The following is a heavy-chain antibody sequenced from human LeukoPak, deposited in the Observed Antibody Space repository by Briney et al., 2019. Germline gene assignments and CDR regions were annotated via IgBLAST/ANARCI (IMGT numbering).Heavy chain of an antibody. D-gene: IGHD2-2*01. CDR1: GGTFSSYA. J-gene: IGHJ4*02. V-gene: IGHV1-69*05. Sequence: SVKVSCKASGGTFSSYAISWVRQAPGQGLEWMGGIIPIFGTANYAQKFQGRVTITTDESTSTAYMELSSLRSEDTAVYYCASPGGIYCSSTSCYRTGFDYWGQGTLVTVSS. CDR3: ASPGGIYCSSTSCYRTGFDY. CDR2: IIPIFGTA.